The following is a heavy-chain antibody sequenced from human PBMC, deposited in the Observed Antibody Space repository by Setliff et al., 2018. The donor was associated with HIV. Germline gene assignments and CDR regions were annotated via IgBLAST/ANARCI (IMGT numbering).Heavy chain of an antibody. Sequence: GASVKVSCKASGYTFTGYYMHWVRQAPGQGLEWMGWINPNSGGTNYAQKFQGRVTMTEDTSTDTAYMELSSLRSEDTAVYYCATDPDGGNSDGWGQGTLVTVSS. CDR2: INPNSGGT. J-gene: IGHJ4*02. CDR3: ATDPDGGNSDG. CDR1: GYTFTGYY. D-gene: IGHD2-21*02. V-gene: IGHV1-2*02.